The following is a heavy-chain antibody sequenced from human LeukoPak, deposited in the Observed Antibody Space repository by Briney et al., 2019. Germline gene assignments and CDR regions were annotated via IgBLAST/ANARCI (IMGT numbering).Heavy chain of an antibody. CDR3: TTDLGYYDSSGYPY. CDR2: SRNKANTYST. Sequence: GGSLRLSCAASGFTFSDHYIDWVRQAPGKGLEWVGRSRNKANTYSTEYAVSVKDRFTISRDDSENLLYLQMNSLKTEDTAVYYCTTDLGYYDSSGYPYWGQGTLVTVSS. V-gene: IGHV3-72*01. CDR1: GFTFSDHY. J-gene: IGHJ4*02. D-gene: IGHD3-22*01.